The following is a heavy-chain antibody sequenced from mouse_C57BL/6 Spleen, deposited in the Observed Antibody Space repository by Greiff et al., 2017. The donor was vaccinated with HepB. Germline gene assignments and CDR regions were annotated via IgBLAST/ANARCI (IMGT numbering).Heavy chain of an antibody. CDR2: ISDGGSYT. V-gene: IGHV5-4*01. CDR1: GFTFSSYA. Sequence: DVMLVESGGGLVKPGGSLKLSCAASGFTFSSYAMSWVRQTPEKRLEWVATISDGGSYTYYPDNVKGRFTISRDNAKNNLYLQMSHLKSEDTAMYYCARDEEGNYVDYFDYWGQGTTLTVSS. CDR3: ARDEEGNYVDYFDY. D-gene: IGHD2-1*01. J-gene: IGHJ2*01.